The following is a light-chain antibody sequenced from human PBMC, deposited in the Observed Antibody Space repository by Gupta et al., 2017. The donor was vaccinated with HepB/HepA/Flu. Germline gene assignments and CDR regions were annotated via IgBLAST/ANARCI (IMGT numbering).Light chain of an antibody. Sequence: EIVLMQSPGTLSLSPGESATLSCRATQSVSSNNLAWYQQKPGQAPTLLLYGASTRATGIPDRFSGSGSATDFTLTIITVEPEDFAVYYCQQYGTSLYAFGQGTNLEIK. CDR3: QQYGTSLYA. J-gene: IGKJ2*01. CDR1: QSVSSNN. V-gene: IGKV3-20*01. CDR2: GAS.